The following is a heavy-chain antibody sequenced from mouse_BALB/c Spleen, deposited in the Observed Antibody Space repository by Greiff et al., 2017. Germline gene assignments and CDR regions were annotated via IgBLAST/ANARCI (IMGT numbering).Heavy chain of an antibody. CDR1: GDSITSGY. V-gene: IGHV3-8*02. CDR2: ISYSGST. Sequence: EVMLVESGPSLVKPSQTLSLTCSVTGDSITSGYWNWIRKFPGNKLEYMGYISYSGSTYYNPSLKSRISITRDTSKNQYYLQLNSVTTEDTATYYCARSGTTATRYFDYWGQGTTLTVSS. J-gene: IGHJ2*01. D-gene: IGHD1-2*01. CDR3: ARSGTTATRYFDY.